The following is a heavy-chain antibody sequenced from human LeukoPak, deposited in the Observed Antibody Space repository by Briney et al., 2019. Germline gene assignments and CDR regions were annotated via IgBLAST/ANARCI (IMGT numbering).Heavy chain of an antibody. V-gene: IGHV4-59*01. J-gene: IGHJ6*03. Sequence: SETLSLTCTVSGGSISSYFWSWIRQPPGKGLEWIGYIYYSGSTNYNPSLKSRVTISVDTSKKQFSLKLTSVTVADTAVYYCARETSQKGAHYMDVWGKGTTVTISS. CDR3: ARETSQKGAHYMDV. CDR1: GGSISSYF. D-gene: IGHD3-16*01. CDR2: IYYSGST.